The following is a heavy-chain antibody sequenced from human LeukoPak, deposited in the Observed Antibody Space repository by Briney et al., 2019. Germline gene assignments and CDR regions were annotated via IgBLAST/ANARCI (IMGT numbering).Heavy chain of an antibody. D-gene: IGHD6-13*01. CDR2: MSYDGSNK. V-gene: IGHV3-30-3*01. CDR1: GFTFSSYA. Sequence: GGSPRLSCAASGFTFSSYAMHWVRQAPGKGLEWVAVMSYDGSNKYYADSVKGRFTISRDNSKNTLYLQMNSLRAEDTAVYYCARDRLWASSSWTPYYYYGMDVWGQGTTVTVSS. CDR3: ARDRLWASSSWTPYYYYGMDV. J-gene: IGHJ6*02.